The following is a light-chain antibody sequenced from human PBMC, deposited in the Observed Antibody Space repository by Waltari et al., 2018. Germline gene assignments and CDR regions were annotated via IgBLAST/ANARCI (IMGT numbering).Light chain of an antibody. Sequence: SYELSQPPSVSVSPGQTANISCTGDKLGDTYTCWVKQKPRQSPVLVIYQDNKRPSGNPERFSGSNAENTATLTISGTQVMDEADYYCQTWVASVGIFGGGTKLTVL. CDR1: KLGDTY. CDR2: QDN. J-gene: IGLJ2*01. V-gene: IGLV3-1*01. CDR3: QTWVASVGI.